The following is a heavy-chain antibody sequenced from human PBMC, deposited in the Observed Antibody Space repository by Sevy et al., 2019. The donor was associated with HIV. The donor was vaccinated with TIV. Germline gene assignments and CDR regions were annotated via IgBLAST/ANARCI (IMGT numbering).Heavy chain of an antibody. D-gene: IGHD6-13*01. CDR2: INTNTGNP. V-gene: IGHV7-4-1*02. CDR1: GYTFTSYA. CDR3: ARPGVVAAAGQPNWFDP. Sequence: ASVKVSYKASGYTFTSYAMNWVRQAPGQGLEWMGWINTNTGNPTYAQGFTGRFVFSLDTSVSTAYLQISSLKAEDTAVYYCARPGVVAAAGQPNWFDPWGQGTLVTVSS. J-gene: IGHJ5*02.